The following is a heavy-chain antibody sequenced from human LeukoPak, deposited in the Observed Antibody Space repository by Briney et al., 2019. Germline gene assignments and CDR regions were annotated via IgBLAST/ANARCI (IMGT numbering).Heavy chain of an antibody. CDR1: GFTFSSYP. CDR3: AKDRASGVDY. D-gene: IGHD3-10*01. V-gene: IGHV3-30-3*01. J-gene: IGHJ4*02. Sequence: GGSLRLSCAASGFTFSSYPMHWVRQAPGKGLEWVAVISYDGSNKYYADSVKGRFTISRDNSKNTLYLQMNSLRAEDTAVYYCAKDRASGVDYWGQGTLVTVSS. CDR2: ISYDGSNK.